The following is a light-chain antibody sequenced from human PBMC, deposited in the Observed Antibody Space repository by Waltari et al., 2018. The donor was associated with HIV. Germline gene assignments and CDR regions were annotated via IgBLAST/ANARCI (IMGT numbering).Light chain of an antibody. CDR2: WTS. J-gene: IGKJ2*01. CDR3: KQYYPTPYT. CDR1: QRSSYRASNKTY. Sequence: DIVMTQCPDSLSVSLCERPTLNCNTSQRSSYRASNKTYFAWYQLKPGQPPKLLIYWTSNRDSGVPDRFSGSGSGTDFTLTISRLQAEDVGVYYCKQYYPTPYTFGHGTQLEIK. V-gene: IGKV4-1*01.